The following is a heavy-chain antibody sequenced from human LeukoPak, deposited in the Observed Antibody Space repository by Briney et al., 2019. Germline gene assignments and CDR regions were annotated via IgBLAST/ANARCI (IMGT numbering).Heavy chain of an antibody. CDR2: IFYSGST. CDR1: GGSISSGGYY. V-gene: IGHV4-31*03. CDR3: ATTLKIAAHPYFDY. D-gene: IGHD6-6*01. J-gene: IGHJ4*02. Sequence: SETLSLTCTVSGGSISSGGYYWSWIRQHPGKGLEWIGYIFYSGSTYYNPSLKSRVTISVDTSKNQFSLKLSSVTAADTAVYYCATTLKIAAHPYFDYWGQGTLVTVSS.